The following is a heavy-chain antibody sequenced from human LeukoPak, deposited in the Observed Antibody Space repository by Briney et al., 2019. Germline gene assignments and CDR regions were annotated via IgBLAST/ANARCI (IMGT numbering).Heavy chain of an antibody. CDR3: AKDSGDYGSDY. V-gene: IGHV3-30*18. D-gene: IGHD3-10*01. Sequence: GGSLRLSCAASGFTFSSYGMHWVRQAPGKGLEWVAVISYDGSNKYYADSVKGRFTISRDNSKNTLNLQMNSLRAEDTAVHYCAKDSGDYGSDYWGQGTLVTVSS. CDR2: ISYDGSNK. J-gene: IGHJ4*02. CDR1: GFTFSSYG.